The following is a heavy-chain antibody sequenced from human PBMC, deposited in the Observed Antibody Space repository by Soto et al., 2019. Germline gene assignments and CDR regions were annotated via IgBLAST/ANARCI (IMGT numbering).Heavy chain of an antibody. CDR1: GDSVPSNSAA. D-gene: IGHD1-7*01. J-gene: IGHJ6*02. CDR3: ARDPYNWNYGYYYYYGMDV. CDR2: TYYRSKWYN. Sequence: SQTLSLTCAISGDSVPSNSAAWNWIRQSPSGGLEWLGRTYYRSKWYNDYAVSVKSRITINPDTSKNQFSLQLNSVTPEDTAVYYCARDPYNWNYGYYYYYGMDVWGQGTTVTVSS. V-gene: IGHV6-1*01.